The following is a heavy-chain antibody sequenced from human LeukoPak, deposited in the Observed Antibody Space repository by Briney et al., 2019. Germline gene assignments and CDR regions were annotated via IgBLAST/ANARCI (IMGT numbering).Heavy chain of an antibody. CDR1: GFTFSDYY. J-gene: IGHJ4*02. D-gene: IGHD5-12*01. CDR3: ARDEGGYGSDY. Sequence: GGSLRLSCAASGFTFSDYYMSWIRQAPGKGLEWVSCISSSSTYTNYADSVKGRFTISRDNAKNSLYLQMNSLRAEDTAVYYCARDEGGYGSDYWGQGTLVTVSS. V-gene: IGHV3-11*05. CDR2: ISSSSTYT.